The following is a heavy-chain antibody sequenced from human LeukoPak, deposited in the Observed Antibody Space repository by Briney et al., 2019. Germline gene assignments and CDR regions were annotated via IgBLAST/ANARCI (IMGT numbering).Heavy chain of an antibody. D-gene: IGHD3-10*01. J-gene: IGHJ6*02. CDR1: GGSISSGDYY. V-gene: IGHV4-30-4*01. CDR2: IYYSGST. Sequence: SETLSLTCTVSGGSISSGDYYWSWIRQPPGKGLEWIGYIYYSGSTYYNPSLKSRVTIPVDTSKNQFSLKLSSVTAADTAVYYCARVFYGSGISGMDVWGQGTTVTVSS. CDR3: ARVFYGSGISGMDV.